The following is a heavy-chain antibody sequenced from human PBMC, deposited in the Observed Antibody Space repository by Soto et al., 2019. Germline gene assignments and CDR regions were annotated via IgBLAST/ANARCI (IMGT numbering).Heavy chain of an antibody. CDR1: GFTFSSFA. J-gene: IGHJ2*01. D-gene: IGHD6-19*01. Sequence: VQLVESGGGLVQPGGSLRLSCAASGFTFSSFAFHWVRQAPGKGLEWVTAISYNGINIYYADSVKGRFTISRDNSKNTLYLQMNSLRAEDTARYYCARGGAVASSWYFDLWGRGTLVTVSS. V-gene: IGHV3-30-3*01. CDR2: ISYNGINI. CDR3: ARGGAVASSWYFDL.